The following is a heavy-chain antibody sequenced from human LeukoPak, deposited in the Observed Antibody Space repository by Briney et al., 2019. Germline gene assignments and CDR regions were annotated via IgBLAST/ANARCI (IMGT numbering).Heavy chain of an antibody. Sequence: GGSLRLSCAASGFTFSSYGMHWVRPAPGKGLEWVAVIWYDGSNKYYADSVKGRFTISRGNSKNTLYLQMNSLRAEDTAVYYCAREGTCSSTSCPLGYWGQGTLVTVS. V-gene: IGHV3-33*01. D-gene: IGHD2-2*01. CDR2: IWYDGSNK. CDR3: AREGTCSSTSCPLGY. J-gene: IGHJ4*02. CDR1: GFTFSSYG.